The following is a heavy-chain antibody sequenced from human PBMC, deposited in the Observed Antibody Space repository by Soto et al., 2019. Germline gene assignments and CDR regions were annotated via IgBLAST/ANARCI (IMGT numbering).Heavy chain of an antibody. V-gene: IGHV3-30-3*01. CDR3: ARDPPGGLRYYYYGMDV. D-gene: IGHD1-1*01. CDR2: ISYDGSNK. Sequence: PGGSLRLSCAASGFTFSSYAMHWVRQAPGKGLEWVAVISYDGSNKYYADSVKGRFTISRDNSKNTLYLQMNSLRAEDTAVYYCARDPPGGLRYYYYGMDVWGQGTTVTVSS. J-gene: IGHJ6*02. CDR1: GFTFSSYA.